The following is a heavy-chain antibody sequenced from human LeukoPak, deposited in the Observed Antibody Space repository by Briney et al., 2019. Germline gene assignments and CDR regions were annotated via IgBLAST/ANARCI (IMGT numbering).Heavy chain of an antibody. CDR3: ARDVRSYDMLTGYYYYYGMDV. J-gene: IGHJ6*02. V-gene: IGHV4-30-2*01. D-gene: IGHD3-9*01. CDR1: GGSISSGGYS. Sequence: PSETLSLTCAVSGGSISSGGYSWSWIRQPPGKGLEWIGYIYHSGSTYYNPSLKSRVTISVDRSKNQFSLKLSSVTAAYTAVYYCARDVRSYDMLTGYYYYYGMDVGGQGSTVTVSS. CDR2: IYHSGST.